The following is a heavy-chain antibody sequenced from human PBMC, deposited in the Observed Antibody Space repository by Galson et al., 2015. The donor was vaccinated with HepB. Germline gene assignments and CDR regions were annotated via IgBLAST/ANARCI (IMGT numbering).Heavy chain of an antibody. V-gene: IGHV1-46*01. CDR3: ARDRCRSSSCPGYFDY. CDR2: INPNGGNT. J-gene: IGHJ4*02. D-gene: IGHD2-2*01. CDR1: GYTFTSYY. Sequence: SVKVSCKASGYTFTSYYIHWIRHAPGQGLEWMGIINPNGGNTDYAQKFQGRVTMTRDTSTSTVYMDLSSLRSEDTAIYYCARDRCRSSSCPGYFDYWGQGTLVTVSS.